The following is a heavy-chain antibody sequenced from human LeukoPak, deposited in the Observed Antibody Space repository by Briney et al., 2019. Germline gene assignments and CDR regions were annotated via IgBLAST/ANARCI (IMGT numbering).Heavy chain of an antibody. CDR2: IYYSGST. D-gene: IGHD3-3*01. V-gene: IGHV4-59*01. CDR1: GGSISSYY. J-gene: IGHJ4*02. Sequence: SETLSLTCTVSGGSISSYYWSWIRQPPGKGLEWIGYIYYSGSTNYNPSLKSRVTISVDTSKNQFSLKLSSVTAADTAVYYCARAYRGWSGSLWYDYWGQGTLVTVSS. CDR3: ARAYRGWSGSLWYDY.